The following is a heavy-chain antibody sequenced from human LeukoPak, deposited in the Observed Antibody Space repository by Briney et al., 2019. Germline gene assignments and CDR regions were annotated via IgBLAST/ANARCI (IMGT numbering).Heavy chain of an antibody. J-gene: IGHJ4*02. D-gene: IGHD3-22*01. Sequence: GGSLRLSCAASGFNFSRNSMNWVRQAPGKGLEWVAVISYDGSYKHYADSVKGRFTISRDNSKNTVYLQMNSLRAEDTAVYYCSRGFPHHYDSRGIKFDYWGQGTRLTVSS. CDR3: SRGFPHHYDSRGIKFDY. V-gene: IGHV3-30*03. CDR1: GFNFSRNS. CDR2: ISYDGSYK.